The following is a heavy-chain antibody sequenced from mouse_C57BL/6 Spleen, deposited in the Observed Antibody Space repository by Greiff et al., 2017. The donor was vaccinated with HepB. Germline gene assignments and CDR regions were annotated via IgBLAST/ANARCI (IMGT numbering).Heavy chain of an antibody. CDR1: GFTFSDFY. D-gene: IGHD2-2*01. J-gene: IGHJ1*03. Sequence: EVNVVESGGGLVQSGRSLRLSCATSGFTFSDFYMEWVRQAPGKGLEWIAARRNKANDYTTEYSASVKGRFIVSRDTSQSILYLQMNALRAEDTAIYYCAREAYGYDDGWYFDVWGTGTTVTVSS. CDR3: AREAYGYDDGWYFDV. V-gene: IGHV7-1*01. CDR2: RRNKANDYTT.